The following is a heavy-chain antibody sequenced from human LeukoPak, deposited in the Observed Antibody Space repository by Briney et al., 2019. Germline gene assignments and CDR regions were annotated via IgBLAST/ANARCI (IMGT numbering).Heavy chain of an antibody. CDR1: GFTFSNYA. J-gene: IGHJ4*02. V-gene: IGHV3-23*01. Sequence: GGSLRLSCGASGFTFSNYAMSWVRQAPGKGLEWVSGISDSGSTAFYADSVKGRFTSSRDNPKSTLYLQMNSLRAEDPAVYYCAKDIQTWPRFPDYWGQGTLVTVSS. CDR3: AKDIQTWPRFPDY. CDR2: ISDSGSTA. D-gene: IGHD5-12*01.